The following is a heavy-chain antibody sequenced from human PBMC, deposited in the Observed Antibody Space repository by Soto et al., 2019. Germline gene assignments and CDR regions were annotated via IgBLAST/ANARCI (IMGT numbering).Heavy chain of an antibody. CDR2: INWNSDNL. CDR1: GFTFDDYA. CDR3: AKALTVPGPFDY. D-gene: IGHD6-19*01. V-gene: IGHV3-9*01. Sequence: PGGSLRLSCAASGFTFDDYAVHWVRQAPGKGLEWVSGINWNSDNLGYADSVKGRFTISRDNAKNSLYLQMNSLRTEDTALYYCAKALTVPGPFDYWGQGTLVTVSS. J-gene: IGHJ4*02.